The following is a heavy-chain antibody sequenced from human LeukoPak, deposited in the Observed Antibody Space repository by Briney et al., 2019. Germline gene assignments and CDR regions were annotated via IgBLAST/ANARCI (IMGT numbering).Heavy chain of an antibody. Sequence: PGGSLRLSCAASGFTFSSYWMYWVRQAPGKGLVWVSHISGAGSSTSYADSVKGRFTISRDNAKNTLYLQMNSLRAEDTAVYYCARELSSGWSLDYWGQGTLVTVSS. CDR1: GFTFSSYW. CDR3: ARELSSGWSLDY. V-gene: IGHV3-74*01. J-gene: IGHJ4*02. D-gene: IGHD6-19*01. CDR2: ISGAGSST.